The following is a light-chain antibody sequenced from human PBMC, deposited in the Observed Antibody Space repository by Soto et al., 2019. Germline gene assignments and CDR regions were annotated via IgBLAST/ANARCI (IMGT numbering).Light chain of an antibody. J-gene: IGKJ1*01. V-gene: IGKV1-39*01. CDR1: QSISTY. CDR2: GAS. CDR3: QQSYSTLWT. Sequence: DIQMTQSPSSLSASVGDRVTITCRASQSISTYLNWYQQKPGKAPKVLIYGASSLQSGVPSRFSGSGSGTDFTLTISSLQPEDFATYYCQQSYSTLWTSGQGTKVEIK.